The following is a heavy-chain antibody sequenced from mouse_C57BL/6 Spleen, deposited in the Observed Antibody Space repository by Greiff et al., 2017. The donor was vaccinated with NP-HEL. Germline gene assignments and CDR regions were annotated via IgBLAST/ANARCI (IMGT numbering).Heavy chain of an antibody. CDR2: IDPETGGT. Sequence: QVQLQQSGAELVRPGASVTLSCKASGYTFTDYEMHWVKQTPVHGLEWIGAIDPETGGTAYNQKFKGKAILTADKSSSTAYMELRSLTSEDSAVYYCTRYWVTTGFAYWGQGTLVTVSA. D-gene: IGHD2-2*01. CDR1: GYTFTDYE. J-gene: IGHJ3*01. CDR3: TRYWVTTGFAY. V-gene: IGHV1-15*01.